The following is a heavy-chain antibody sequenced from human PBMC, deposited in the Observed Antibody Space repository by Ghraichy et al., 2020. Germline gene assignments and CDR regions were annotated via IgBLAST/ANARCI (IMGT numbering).Heavy chain of an antibody. J-gene: IGHJ3*02. CDR3: ARHGSYGSGSYLRGALDI. CDR2: IYYSGST. Sequence: SETLSLTCTVSGGSISSYYWSWIRQPPGKGLEWIGYIYYSGSTNYNPSLKSRVTISVDTSKNQFSLKLSSVTAADTAVYYCARHGSYGSGSYLRGALDIWGQGTMVTVSS. D-gene: IGHD3-10*01. CDR1: GGSISSYY. V-gene: IGHV4-59*08.